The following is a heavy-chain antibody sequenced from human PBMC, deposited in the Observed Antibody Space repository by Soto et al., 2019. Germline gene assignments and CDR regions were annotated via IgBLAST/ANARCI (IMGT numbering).Heavy chain of an antibody. V-gene: IGHV4-4*02. CDR1: SDSITSSNW. D-gene: IGHD5-12*01. J-gene: IGHJ4*02. Sequence: QVQLQESGPGLVKPSGTLSLTCAVSSDSITSSNWWSWVRQSPAKGLEWIGEVAHSGSTNYIPSLKSRVTISVDKSRNQFSLRLNSVTAADTAVYYCARNRYGGYDFDYWGQGTLVTVSS. CDR2: VAHSGST. CDR3: ARNRYGGYDFDY.